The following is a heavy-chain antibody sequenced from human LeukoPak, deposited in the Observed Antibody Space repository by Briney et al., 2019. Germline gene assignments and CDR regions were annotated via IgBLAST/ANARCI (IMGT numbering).Heavy chain of an antibody. J-gene: IGHJ4*02. V-gene: IGHV3-74*01. Sequence: GGSLRLSCAASGFTFSSYWMHWVRQAPGKGLVWVSRINSDGSSTSYADSVKGLFTISRDNAKNTLYLQMNSLRAEDTAVYYCARVQYCSSTSCPDYWGQGTLVTVSS. CDR3: ARVQYCSSTSCPDY. CDR2: INSDGSST. D-gene: IGHD2-2*01. CDR1: GFTFSSYW.